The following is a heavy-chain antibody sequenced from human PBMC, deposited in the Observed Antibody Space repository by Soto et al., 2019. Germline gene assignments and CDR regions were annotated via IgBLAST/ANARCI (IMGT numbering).Heavy chain of an antibody. Sequence: EVQLVESGGGLVQPGGSLRLSCAASGFTFSSYWMHWVRQAPGKGLVWVSRINSDGSSTSYADSVKGRFTISRDNAKNTLYLQMNSLRAEDTAVYYYARVTWIQLWLLFDYWGQGTLVTVSS. V-gene: IGHV3-74*01. CDR1: GFTFSSYW. D-gene: IGHD5-18*01. J-gene: IGHJ4*02. CDR2: INSDGSST. CDR3: ARVTWIQLWLLFDY.